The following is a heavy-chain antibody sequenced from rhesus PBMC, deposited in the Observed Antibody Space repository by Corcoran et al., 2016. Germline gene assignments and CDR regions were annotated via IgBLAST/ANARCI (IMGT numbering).Heavy chain of an antibody. Sequence: QVTLKESGPALVKPTRTLTLTCTFSGFSIRTSGTGVGWIRQPPGKSLEWLASIYWNDSKYYSTSLKNRLTISKDTSKNQVVLTMTNMDPGDTATYYCARTWPRYGLDSWGQGVVVTVSS. CDR1: GFSIRTSGTG. V-gene: IGHV2-95*01. CDR2: IYWNDSK. CDR3: ARTWPRYGLDS. J-gene: IGHJ6*01.